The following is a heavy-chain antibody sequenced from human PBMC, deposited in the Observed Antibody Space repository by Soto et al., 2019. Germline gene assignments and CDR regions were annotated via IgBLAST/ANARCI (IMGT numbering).Heavy chain of an antibody. CDR3: ARHAFGPLHGLVDI. CDR2: INYDGYS. Sequence: QVRLQESGPGLVKPSETLSLTCTVSGGSITNYYCSWFRQPPGKGLEWIGYINYDGYSAYNLSLKRRVTLSMDASKTQFSLMLESVTATDTAVYYCARHAFGPLHGLVDIWGPGTTVIVSS. V-gene: IGHV4-59*08. CDR1: GGSITNYY. J-gene: IGHJ6*02. D-gene: IGHD3-10*01.